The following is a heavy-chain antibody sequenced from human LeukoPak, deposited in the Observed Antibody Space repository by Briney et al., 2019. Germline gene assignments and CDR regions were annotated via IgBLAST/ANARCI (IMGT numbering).Heavy chain of an antibody. CDR1: GFTFSSYG. V-gene: IGHV3-30*18. CDR2: ISYDGSNK. CDR3: AKGLLRDGSGSPNY. J-gene: IGHJ4*02. D-gene: IGHD3-10*01. Sequence: GRSLRLSCAASGFTFSSYGMHWVRQAPGKGLEWEAVISYDGSNKYYADSVKGRFTISRDNSKNTLYLQMNSLRAEDTAVYYCAKGLLRDGSGSPNYWGQGTLVTVSS.